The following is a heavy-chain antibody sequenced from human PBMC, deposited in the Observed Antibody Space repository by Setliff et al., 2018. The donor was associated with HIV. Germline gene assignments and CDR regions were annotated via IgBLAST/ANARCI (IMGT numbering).Heavy chain of an antibody. V-gene: IGHV1-46*01. J-gene: IGHJ4*02. D-gene: IGHD2-15*01. CDR1: GYTFTSYY. Sequence: ASVKVSCRASGYTFTSYYMHWVRQAPGQGLEWMGIINPSGGSTSYAQKFQGRVTMTRDTSTSTVYMELSSLRSEDTAVYYCAREDCSGGSCYGSDYWGQGTLVTVSS. CDR3: AREDCSGGSCYGSDY. CDR2: INPSGGST.